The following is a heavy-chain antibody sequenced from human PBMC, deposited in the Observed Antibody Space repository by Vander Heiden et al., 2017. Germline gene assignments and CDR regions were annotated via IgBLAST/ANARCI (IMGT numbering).Heavy chain of an antibody. D-gene: IGHD5-18*01. CDR1: GGSISSGDYY. Sequence: QVQLQESGPGLVKPSQTLSLTCTVSGGSISSGDYYWRWIRQPPGKGLEWIGYIYYSGSTYYNPSLKSRVTISVDTSKNQFSLKLSSVTAADTAVYYCARDRLMTAMVTHLYYYYGMDVWGQGTTVTVSS. CDR2: IYYSGST. V-gene: IGHV4-30-4*01. CDR3: ARDRLMTAMVTHLYYYYGMDV. J-gene: IGHJ6*02.